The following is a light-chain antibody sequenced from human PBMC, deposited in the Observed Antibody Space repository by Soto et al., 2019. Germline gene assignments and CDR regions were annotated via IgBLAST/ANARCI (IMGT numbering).Light chain of an antibody. Sequence: EIVLTQSPGTLSLSPGERATLSCRASQSVSSSYFAWYQQKPGQAPRLLIYGASSRATGIPDRFSGSGSGTDFTLTVSRLEPEDFAVYYCQQYGSLVTFGQGTKLEI. V-gene: IGKV3-20*01. CDR2: GAS. CDR1: QSVSSSY. CDR3: QQYGSLVT. J-gene: IGKJ2*01.